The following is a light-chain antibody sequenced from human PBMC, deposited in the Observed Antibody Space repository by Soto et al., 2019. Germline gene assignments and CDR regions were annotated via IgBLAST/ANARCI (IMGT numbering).Light chain of an antibody. J-gene: IGLJ2*01. CDR2: DNN. CDR1: SSNIGNNY. CDR3: GTWDSTLSAVV. Sequence: QSVLTQPPSVSAAPGQKVTISCSGCSSNIGNNYVSWYQQLPGTAPKLLIYDNNKRPSGIPARFSGSKSGTSATLGITGLQTGDDADYYCGTWDSTLSAVVFGGGTKVTVL. V-gene: IGLV1-51*01.